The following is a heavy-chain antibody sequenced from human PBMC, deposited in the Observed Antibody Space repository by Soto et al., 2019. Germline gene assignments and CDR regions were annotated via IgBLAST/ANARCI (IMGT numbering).Heavy chain of an antibody. Sequence: PSETLSLTCSVSGGTISGYYWTWIRQPAGKGLEWIGRIYSSGNTKYNPSLQSRVTMSLDTSNNQSSLRLTSVTAADTAVYYCARGQRFSDWFDPWGQGTLVTV. J-gene: IGHJ5*02. CDR2: IYSSGNT. V-gene: IGHV4-4*07. CDR1: GGTISGYY. CDR3: ARGQRFSDWFDP. D-gene: IGHD3-3*01.